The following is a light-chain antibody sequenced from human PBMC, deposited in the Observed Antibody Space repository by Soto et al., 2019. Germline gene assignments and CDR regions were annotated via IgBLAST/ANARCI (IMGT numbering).Light chain of an antibody. J-gene: IGLJ1*01. CDR1: SSDVGGYKY. Sequence: QSVLTQPRSVSGSPGQSVTLSCTGTSSDVGGYKYVSWYQQHPGKAPKLIIYDVSERSSGVPDRFSGSKSGNTASLTISGLQAEDEADYYCCSYAGSVTVYVFXIGTKVTVL. V-gene: IGLV2-11*01. CDR2: DVS. CDR3: CSYAGSVTVYV.